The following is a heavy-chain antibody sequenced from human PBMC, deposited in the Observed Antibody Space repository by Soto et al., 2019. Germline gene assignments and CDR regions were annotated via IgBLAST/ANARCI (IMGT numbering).Heavy chain of an antibody. CDR3: AKSVVVVRGGYYMDV. CDR1: GFTFKSYA. J-gene: IGHJ6*03. V-gene: IGHV3-23*01. Sequence: EEQLLESGGGSVQSGGSLRLSCEASGFTFKSYAMIWVRQAPGKGLEWVSAVSGTIGNTYYADSVRGRFTISRDNSKDTVDLQMNNLRAEDTAIYYCAKSVVVVRGGYYMDVWGKGTTVTVSS. D-gene: IGHD2-15*01. CDR2: VSGTIGNT.